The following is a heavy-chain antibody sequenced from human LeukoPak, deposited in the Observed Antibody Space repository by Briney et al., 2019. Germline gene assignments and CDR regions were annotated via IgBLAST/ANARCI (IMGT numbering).Heavy chain of an antibody. V-gene: IGHV3-30*03. Sequence: PGGSLRLSCAASGFTFSSYGMHWVRQSPGRGLEWVSFLSFDGSNEFYADSLKGRFTISRDNSKDTLYLQMDSLRAEDTALYYCVREEHDYVWGSYRYYYYYGIDVWGQGTTVTVSS. CDR3: VREEHDYVWGSYRYYYYYGIDV. J-gene: IGHJ6*02. CDR1: GFTFSSYG. D-gene: IGHD3-16*02. CDR2: LSFDGSNE.